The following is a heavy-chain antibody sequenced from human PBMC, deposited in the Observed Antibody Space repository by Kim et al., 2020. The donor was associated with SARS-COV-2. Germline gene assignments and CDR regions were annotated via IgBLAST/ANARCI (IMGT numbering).Heavy chain of an antibody. Sequence: GGSLRLSCAASGFTFSSYAMTWVRQAPGKGLEWVSIIYSGGSRTYYADSVKGRFSISRDNSKNTLYLQMNSLRAEDTALYYCAKTEGYCSGGSCYPGPYWGQGNRVTVSS. CDR3: AKTEGYCSGGSCYPGPY. J-gene: IGHJ4*02. CDR1: GFTFSSYA. D-gene: IGHD2-15*01. V-gene: IGHV3-23*03. CDR2: IYSGGSRT.